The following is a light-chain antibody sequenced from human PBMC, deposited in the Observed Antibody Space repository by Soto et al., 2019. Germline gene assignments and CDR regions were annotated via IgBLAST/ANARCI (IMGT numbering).Light chain of an antibody. CDR2: GAS. Sequence: EIVMTQSPSTLSVSPGERATLSCRASQSVSSNIAWYQHKPGQAPRLLIFGASTRATGIPARFSCTGSGTEFTLTISSLQSEDFAVYYCQQYNTWPTITFGQGTRLEIK. J-gene: IGKJ5*01. CDR1: QSVSSN. CDR3: QQYNTWPTIT. V-gene: IGKV3-15*01.